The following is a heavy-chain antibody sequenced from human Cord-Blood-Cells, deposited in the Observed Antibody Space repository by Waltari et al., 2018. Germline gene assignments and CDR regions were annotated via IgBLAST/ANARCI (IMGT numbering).Heavy chain of an antibody. Sequence: QVQLQESGPGLVKPSETLSLTCAVSGYSISSGYSWGWIRQPPGKGLEWIGSIYHSGSTYYNPSLKSRVTISVDTSKNQFSLKLSSVTAADTAVYYCARGSGYSSSSAAFDIWGQGTMVTVSS. CDR1: GYSISSGYS. J-gene: IGHJ3*02. CDR2: IYHSGST. CDR3: ARGSGYSSSSAAFDI. V-gene: IGHV4-38-2*01. D-gene: IGHD6-6*01.